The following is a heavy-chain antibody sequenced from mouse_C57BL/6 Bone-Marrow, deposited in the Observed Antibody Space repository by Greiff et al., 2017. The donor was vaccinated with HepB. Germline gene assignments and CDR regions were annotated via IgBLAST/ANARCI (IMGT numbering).Heavy chain of an antibody. CDR1: GYTFTSYW. CDR3: ARDYYGSSYDYALDY. Sequence: QVQLQQPGAELVRPGSSVKLSCKASGYTFTSYWMHWVKQRPIQGLEWIGNIDPSDSETHYNQKFKYKATLTVDKSASTAYMQLSSLTSEDSAVYYCARDYYGSSYDYALDYWGQGTSVTVSS. J-gene: IGHJ4*01. CDR2: IDPSDSET. D-gene: IGHD1-1*01. V-gene: IGHV1-52*01.